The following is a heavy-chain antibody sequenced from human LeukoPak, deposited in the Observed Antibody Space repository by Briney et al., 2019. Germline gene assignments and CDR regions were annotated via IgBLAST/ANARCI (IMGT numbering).Heavy chain of an antibody. V-gene: IGHV4-30-2*01. CDR3: ARGAGDCSSTSCYSLNY. CDR1: CGSISSGGYS. CDR2: IYHSGST. Sequence: SETLSLTCAVSCGSISSGGYSWSWIRQPPGKGLEWIGYIYHSGSTYYNPSLKSRVTISVDRSKNQFSLKLSSVTAADTAVYYCARGAGDCSSTSCYSLNYWGQGTLVTVSS. J-gene: IGHJ4*02. D-gene: IGHD2-2*02.